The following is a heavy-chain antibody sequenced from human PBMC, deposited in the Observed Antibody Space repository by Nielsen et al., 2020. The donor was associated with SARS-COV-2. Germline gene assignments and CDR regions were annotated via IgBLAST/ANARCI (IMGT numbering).Heavy chain of an antibody. CDR1: GFTFSSYG. Sequence: GESLKISCAASGFTFSSYGMHWVRQAPGKGLEWVSYISSSSSTIYYADSVKGRFTISRDNAKNSLYLQMNSLRDEDTAVYYCARDQAVAATGVDYYYYYGMDVWGQGTTVTVSS. CDR3: ARDQAVAATGVDYYYYYGMDV. CDR2: ISSSSSTI. D-gene: IGHD6-19*01. V-gene: IGHV3-48*02. J-gene: IGHJ6*02.